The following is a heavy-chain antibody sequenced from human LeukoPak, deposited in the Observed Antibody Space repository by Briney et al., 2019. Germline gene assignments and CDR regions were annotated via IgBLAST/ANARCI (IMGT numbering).Heavy chain of an antibody. CDR3: ARILQLDYFDY. V-gene: IGHV1-8*01. CDR2: MNPNSGNT. Sequence: ASVKVSCKASGYTFTSYDINWVRQATGQGLEWMGWMNPNSGNTGYAQRFQGRVTMTRDTSISTAYMELSRLRSDDTAVYYCARILQLDYFDYWGQGTLVTVSS. D-gene: IGHD5-18*01. J-gene: IGHJ4*02. CDR1: GYTFTSYD.